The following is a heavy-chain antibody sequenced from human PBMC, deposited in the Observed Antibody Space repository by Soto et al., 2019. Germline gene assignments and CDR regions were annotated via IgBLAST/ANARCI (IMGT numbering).Heavy chain of an antibody. J-gene: IGHJ6*02. CDR3: ARSRRYNWNGYYYGMDV. CDR2: IIPIFGTA. CDR1: GGTFSSYA. V-gene: IGHV1-69*13. Sequence: ASVKVSCKASGGTFSSYAISWVRQAPGQGLEWMGGIIPIFGTANYAQKLQGRVTITADESTRTAYMELSSLRSEDTTVYYCARSRRYNWNGYYYGMDVWGQGTTVTVSS. D-gene: IGHD1-20*01.